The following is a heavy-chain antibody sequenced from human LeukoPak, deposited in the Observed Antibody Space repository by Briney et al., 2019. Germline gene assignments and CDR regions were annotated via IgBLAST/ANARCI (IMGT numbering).Heavy chain of an antibody. J-gene: IGHJ3*02. Sequence: PGGSLRLSCAASGFTFSSYSMNWVRQAPGQGLEWVSSISSSSYIYYADSVKGRFTISRDNAKNSLYLQMNSLRAEDTAVYYCARADTAMALAFDIWGQGTMVTVSS. CDR2: ISSSSYI. CDR1: GFTFSSYS. D-gene: IGHD5-18*01. CDR3: ARADTAMALAFDI. V-gene: IGHV3-21*01.